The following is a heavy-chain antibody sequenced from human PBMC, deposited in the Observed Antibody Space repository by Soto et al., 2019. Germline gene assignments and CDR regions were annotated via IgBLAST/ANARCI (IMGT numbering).Heavy chain of an antibody. CDR3: ETSYGSGYRAFDY. V-gene: IGHV1-69*04. Sequence: QVQLVQSGAEVKRPGSSVKVSCKASGDTFSFYSINWVRQAPGLGLEWMGRVNPILSMSNYAQRFQGRVTKTADKSTSTDYMELSGLRSEDTAMYYCETSYGSGYRAFDYWGQGALVTVSS. J-gene: IGHJ4*02. CDR1: GDTFSFYS. D-gene: IGHD3-10*01. CDR2: VNPILSMS.